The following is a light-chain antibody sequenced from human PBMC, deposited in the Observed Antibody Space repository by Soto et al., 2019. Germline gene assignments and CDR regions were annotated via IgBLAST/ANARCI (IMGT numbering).Light chain of an antibody. V-gene: IGKV3-11*01. Sequence: EIVLTQSPATLSSFPGDRVTLSCRARQYINTRLAWYQHRPGQAPRLLIYQTSIRAAGLPARFSASGSGTDFTLTISDVQPEDFALYYCHQRQSWPRTFGQGTKVDI. CDR3: HQRQSWPRT. J-gene: IGKJ1*01. CDR2: QTS. CDR1: QYINTR.